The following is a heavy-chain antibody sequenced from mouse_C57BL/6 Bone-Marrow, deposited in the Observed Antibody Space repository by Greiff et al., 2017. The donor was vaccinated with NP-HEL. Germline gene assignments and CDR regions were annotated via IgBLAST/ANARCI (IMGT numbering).Heavy chain of an antibody. J-gene: IGHJ1*03. V-gene: IGHV5-4*01. CDR1: GFTFSSYA. CDR3: ARDPGSSYWYFDV. Sequence: EVKVVESGGGLVKPGGSLKLSCAASGFTFSSYAMSWVRQTPDKRLEWVATISDGGSYTYYPDNVKGRFTISRDNAKNNLYLQMSHLKSEDTAMYYCARDPGSSYWYFDVWGTGTTVTVSS. D-gene: IGHD1-1*01. CDR2: ISDGGSYT.